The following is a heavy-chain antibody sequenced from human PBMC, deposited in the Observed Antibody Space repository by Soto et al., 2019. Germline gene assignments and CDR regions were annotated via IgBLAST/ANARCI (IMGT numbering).Heavy chain of an antibody. CDR1: GGTFSSYT. D-gene: IGHD3-10*01. J-gene: IGHJ3*02. Sequence: QVQLVQSGAEVKKPGSSVKVSCKASGGTFSSYTISWVRQAPGQGLEWMGRSIPILGIANYAQKFQGRVTITADKTTSTAYMELSSLRSEDTAVYYCAFTGGDAFDIWGQGTMVTVSS. CDR3: AFTGGDAFDI. CDR2: SIPILGIA. V-gene: IGHV1-69*02.